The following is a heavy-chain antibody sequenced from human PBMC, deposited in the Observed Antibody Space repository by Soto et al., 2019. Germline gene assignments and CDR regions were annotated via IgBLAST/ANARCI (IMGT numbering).Heavy chain of an antibody. D-gene: IGHD2-21*02. CDR2: ISGSGGST. J-gene: IGHJ3*02. CDR3: AKDEGIVVVTATKNAFDI. CDR1: GFTFSSYA. V-gene: IGHV3-23*01. Sequence: GGSLRLSCAASGFTFSSYAMSWVRQAPGKGLEWVSAISGSGGSTYYADSVKGRFTISRDNSKNTLYLQMNSLRAEDTAVYYGAKDEGIVVVTATKNAFDIWGQGTMVTVSS.